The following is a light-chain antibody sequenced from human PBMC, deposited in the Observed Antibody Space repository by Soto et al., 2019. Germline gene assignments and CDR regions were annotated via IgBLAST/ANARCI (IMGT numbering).Light chain of an antibody. J-gene: IGKJ2*01. V-gene: IGKV3-20*01. CDR2: DAS. Sequence: EIVLTQSPATLSLSPGERATLSCRASQSVSSYLAWYRQKPGQAPRLLIYDASNRATDIPARFSGSGSGTHFTLTISRLEPEEFAVYYCQQYGSSHTFGQGTKLQIK. CDR3: QQYGSSHT. CDR1: QSVSSY.